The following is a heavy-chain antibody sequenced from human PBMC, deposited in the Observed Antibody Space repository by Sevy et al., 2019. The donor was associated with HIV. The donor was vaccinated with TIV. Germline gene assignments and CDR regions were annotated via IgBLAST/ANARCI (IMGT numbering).Heavy chain of an antibody. CDR1: GFIVSINY. CDR2: IYSGGST. D-gene: IGHD6-19*01. J-gene: IGHJ3*01. Sequence: GGSLRLSCEAFGFIVSINYMNWVRQAPGKGLEWVSVIYSGGSTYYADSVKGRFTISRDNSNNRVYLQMNSLRAEDTAVYYCARDRGIAVGSSRDETFDVWGQGTMVTVSS. CDR3: ARDRGIAVGSSRDETFDV. V-gene: IGHV3-53*01.